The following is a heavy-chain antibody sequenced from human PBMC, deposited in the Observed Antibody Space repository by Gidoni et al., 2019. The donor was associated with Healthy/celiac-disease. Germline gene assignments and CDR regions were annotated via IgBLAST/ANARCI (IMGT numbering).Heavy chain of an antibody. CDR2: ISYDGSNK. Sequence: QVQLVESGGGVVQPGRSLRLSCAASGFPFSSYGMHWVRQAPGKGLEWVAVISYDGSNKYYADSVKGRFTISRDNSKNTLYLQMNSLRAEDTAVYYCAKDRSSSSWYNDYWGQGTLVTVSS. V-gene: IGHV3-30*18. J-gene: IGHJ4*02. CDR3: AKDRSSSSWYNDY. D-gene: IGHD6-13*01. CDR1: GFPFSSYG.